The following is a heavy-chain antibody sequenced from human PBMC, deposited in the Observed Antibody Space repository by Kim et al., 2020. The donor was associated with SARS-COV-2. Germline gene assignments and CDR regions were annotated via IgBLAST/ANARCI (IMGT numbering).Heavy chain of an antibody. V-gene: IGHV1-58*02. D-gene: IGHD6-19*01. CDR3: AAGWSSGSLLGMDV. Sequence: SVKVSCKASGFTFTSSAMQWVRQARGQRLEWIGWIVVGSGNTNYAQKFQERVTITSDMSTSTAYMELSSLRSADTAVYYCAAGWSSGSLLGMDVGGQGTTVTVSS. J-gene: IGHJ6*02. CDR1: GFTFTSSA. CDR2: IVVGSGNT.